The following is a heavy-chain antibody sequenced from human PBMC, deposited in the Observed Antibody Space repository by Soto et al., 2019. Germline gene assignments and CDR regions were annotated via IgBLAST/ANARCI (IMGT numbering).Heavy chain of an antibody. CDR2: INRSGNT. J-gene: IGHJ4*02. CDR1: GGSFSVYY. Sequence: PSETLSLTCAVYGGSFSVYYRSWIRQPPGKGLEWIGKINRSGNTNYNPSLKSRVTISVDTSKNQFSLKLTSVTAADTAVYYCARGDSSGWYFDYWGRGTPVTVSA. CDR3: ARGDSSGWYFDY. V-gene: IGHV4-34*01. D-gene: IGHD6-19*01.